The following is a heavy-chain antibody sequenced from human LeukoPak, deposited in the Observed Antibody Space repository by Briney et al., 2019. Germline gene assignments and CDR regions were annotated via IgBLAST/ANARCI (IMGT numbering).Heavy chain of an antibody. CDR2: INPNSGGT. CDR3: ATLGSGSPFYGMDV. D-gene: IGHD3-10*01. Sequence: ASVKVSCKASGYTFTGYYMHWVRQAPGQGLEWMGRINPNSGGTNYAQKFQGRVTMTRDTSISTAYMELSRLRSDDTAVYYCATLGSGSPFYGMDVWGQGTTVTVSS. V-gene: IGHV1-2*06. J-gene: IGHJ6*02. CDR1: GYTFTGYY.